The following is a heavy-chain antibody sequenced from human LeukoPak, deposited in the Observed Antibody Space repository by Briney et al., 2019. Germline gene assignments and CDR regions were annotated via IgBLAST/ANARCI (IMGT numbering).Heavy chain of an antibody. CDR1: GDSVSSNSAA. CDR2: TYYRSKWYN. CDR3: ARSTVDSSGWPDDAFDI. V-gene: IGHV6-1*01. D-gene: IGHD6-19*01. Sequence: SQTLSLTCAISGDSVSSNSAACNWIRQSPSRGLEWLGRTYYRSKWYNDYAVSVKSRITINPDTSKNQFSLQLNSVTPEDTAVYYCARSTVDSSGWPDDAFDIWGQGTMVTVSS. J-gene: IGHJ3*02.